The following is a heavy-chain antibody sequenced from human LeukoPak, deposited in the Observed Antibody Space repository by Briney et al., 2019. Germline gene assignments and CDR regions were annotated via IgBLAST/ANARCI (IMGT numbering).Heavy chain of an antibody. J-gene: IGHJ4*02. CDR3: ARLGTYSGNLFDN. D-gene: IGHD5-12*01. Sequence: SETLSLTCTVSGGSITSDSYYWVWARQPPGTGLEWTGSIKYGGTTFYSSSLQSRITLSMDASKNQFSLRLTSVTAADTAVYYCARLGTYSGNLFDNWGQGTLVTVSS. CDR2: IKYGGTT. V-gene: IGHV4-39*01. CDR1: GGSITSDSYY.